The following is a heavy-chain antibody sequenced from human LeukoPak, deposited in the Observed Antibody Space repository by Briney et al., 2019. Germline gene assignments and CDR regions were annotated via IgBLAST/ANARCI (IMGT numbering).Heavy chain of an antibody. CDR3: ARDHGRWYFDL. J-gene: IGHJ2*01. V-gene: IGHV3-48*03. Sequence: VGSLRLSCAASGSTFSSYEMNWVRQAPGKGLEWVSYLSTSGSTIYYADSVKGRFTISRDNAKNSLYLQMNSLRAEDTAVYYCARDHGRWYFDLWGRGTPVTVSS. D-gene: IGHD3/OR15-3a*01. CDR2: LSTSGSTI. CDR1: GSTFSSYE.